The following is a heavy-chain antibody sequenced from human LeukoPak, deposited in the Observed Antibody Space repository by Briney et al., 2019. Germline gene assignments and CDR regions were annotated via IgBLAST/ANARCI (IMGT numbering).Heavy chain of an antibody. D-gene: IGHD3-3*01. Sequence: GASVKVSCKASGYTLTSYVISWVRQAPGQGLEWMGWISAYNGNTNYAQKLQGRVTMTTDTSTSTAYMELRSLRSDDTAVYYCARVVTYYDFWSGYAIFDYWGQGTLVTVSS. CDR1: GYTLTSYV. J-gene: IGHJ4*02. CDR3: ARVVTYYDFWSGYAIFDY. CDR2: ISAYNGNT. V-gene: IGHV1-18*01.